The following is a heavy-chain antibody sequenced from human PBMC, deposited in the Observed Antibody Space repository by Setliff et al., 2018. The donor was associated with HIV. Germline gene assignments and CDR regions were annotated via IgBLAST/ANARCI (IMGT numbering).Heavy chain of an antibody. Sequence: SETLSLTCAVSIGSINSYYWSWIRQSPGSGLQWIGYIHYTGSTNYSPSLKSRVTMSVDTSKSQFSLRLTSVTAADTAVYYCARDFVYGYDYWGQGILVTVSS. CDR2: IHYTGST. D-gene: IGHD5-18*01. CDR3: ARDFVYGYDY. J-gene: IGHJ4*02. CDR1: IGSINSYY. V-gene: IGHV4-59*12.